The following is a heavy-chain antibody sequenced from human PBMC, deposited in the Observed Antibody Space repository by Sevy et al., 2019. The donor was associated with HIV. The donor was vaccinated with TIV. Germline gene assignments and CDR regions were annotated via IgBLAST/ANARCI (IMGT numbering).Heavy chain of an antibody. V-gene: IGHV3-33*01. CDR1: GFTFSSYG. CDR2: IWYDGSNK. CDR3: ARESDFWKNYFDY. D-gene: IGHD3-3*01. Sequence: GGSLRLSCAASGFTFSSYGMHWVRQAPGKGLEWVAVIWYDGSNKYYADSVKGRFTISRDNSKNTLYLQMNSLRAEDTALYYCARESDFWKNYFDYWGQGTLVTVSS. J-gene: IGHJ4*02.